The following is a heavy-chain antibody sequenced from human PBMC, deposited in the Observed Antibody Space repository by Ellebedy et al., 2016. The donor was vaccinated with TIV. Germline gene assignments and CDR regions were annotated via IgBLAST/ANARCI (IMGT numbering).Heavy chain of an antibody. CDR2: FDPEDGET. D-gene: IGHD2-15*01. V-gene: IGHV1-24*01. J-gene: IGHJ6*03. Sequence: ASVKVSCXVSGYTLTELSMHWVRQAPGKGLEWMGGFDPEDGETIYAQKFQGRVTMTEDTSTDTAYMELSSLRSEDTAVYYCARDEGYDGYYYYYMDVWGKGTTVTVSS. CDR3: ARDEGYDGYYYYYMDV. CDR1: GYTLTELS.